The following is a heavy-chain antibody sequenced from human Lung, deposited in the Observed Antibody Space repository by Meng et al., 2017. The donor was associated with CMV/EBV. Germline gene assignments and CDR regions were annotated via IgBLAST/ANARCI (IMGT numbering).Heavy chain of an antibody. D-gene: IGHD3-10*01. V-gene: IGHV2-70D*14. J-gene: IGHJ5*02. CDR3: AWTPSEPCYITTCRRCCREP. CDR2: IDWDDDK. Sequence: SGPTLVKPTQTLTLTCTFSGLSLSTSGMHVSWIRQPPGKALEWLARIDWDDDKFYSTSLKTRLTISKDTSKNQVVLTMTNMDPADTATYYCAWTPSEPCYITTCRRCCREPWXQGHXVTVDS. CDR1: GLSLSTSGMH.